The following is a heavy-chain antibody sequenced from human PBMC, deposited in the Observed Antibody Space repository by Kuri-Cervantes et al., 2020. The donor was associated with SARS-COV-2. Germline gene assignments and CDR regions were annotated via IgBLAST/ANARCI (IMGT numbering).Heavy chain of an antibody. Sequence: GSLRLSCTVSGGSISSSSYYWGWIRQPPGMGLEWIGSIYYSGSTYYNPSLKSRVTISVDTSKNQFTLKLSSVTAADTAVYYCARQMMSSITIFGVVITRSWFDPWGQGTLVTVSS. D-gene: IGHD3-3*01. CDR1: GGSISSSSYY. CDR3: ARQMMSSITIFGVVITRSWFDP. CDR2: IYYSGST. J-gene: IGHJ5*02. V-gene: IGHV4-39*01.